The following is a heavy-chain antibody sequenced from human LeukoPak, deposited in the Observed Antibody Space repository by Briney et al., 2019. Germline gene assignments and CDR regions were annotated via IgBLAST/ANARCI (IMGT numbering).Heavy chain of an antibody. V-gene: IGHV3-48*01. J-gene: IGHJ4*02. CDR3: ARGYCTGSTCSTAK. CDR1: GFTFNHYS. D-gene: IGHD2-8*02. Sequence: GGSRRLSCAASGFTFNHYSMNWVRQAPGKGLEWVSYISGSGETIYYADSVKGRFTISRDNAKNSLYLQMNSLRAEDTAVYYCARGYCTGSTCSTAKWGQGTLVSVSS. CDR2: ISGSGETI.